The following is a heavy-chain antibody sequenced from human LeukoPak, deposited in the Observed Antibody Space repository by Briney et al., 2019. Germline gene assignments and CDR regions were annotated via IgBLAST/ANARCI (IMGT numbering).Heavy chain of an antibody. CDR3: AKDFGHYYDSSGYGGWSDP. CDR1: GFTFSDYY. V-gene: IGHV3-11*05. CDR2: ISSSSSYT. J-gene: IGHJ5*02. D-gene: IGHD3-22*01. Sequence: GGSLRLSCAASGFTFSDYYMSWIRQAPGKGLEWVSYISSSSSYTYYADSVKGRFTISRDNSKNTLYLQMNSLRADDTAVYYCAKDFGHYYDSSGYGGWSDPWGQGTLVTVSS.